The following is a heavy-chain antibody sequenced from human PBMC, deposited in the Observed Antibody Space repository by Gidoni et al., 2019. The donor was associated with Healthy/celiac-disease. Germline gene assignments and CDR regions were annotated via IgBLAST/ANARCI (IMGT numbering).Heavy chain of an antibody. D-gene: IGHD2-2*02. CDR3: ARERCSSTSCYTDYYYGMDV. CDR2: ISSSSSYI. Sequence: EVQLVESGGGLVKPGGSLRLSCAASGFTFSSYSMNWVRQAPGKGLEWVSSISSSSSYIYYADSVKGRFTISRDNAKNSLYLQMNSLRAEDTAVYYCARERCSSTSCYTDYYYGMDVWGQGTTVTVSS. CDR1: GFTFSSYS. V-gene: IGHV3-21*01. J-gene: IGHJ6*02.